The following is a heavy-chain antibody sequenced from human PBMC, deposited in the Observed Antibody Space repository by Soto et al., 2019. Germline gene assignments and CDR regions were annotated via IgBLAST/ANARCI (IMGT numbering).Heavy chain of an antibody. CDR2: ISYGGST. V-gene: IGHV4-39*02. CDR3: AREIDYGDYVEAFDI. D-gene: IGHD4-17*01. Sequence: SETLSLTCTVSGGSISSSSYSWGWVRQPPGKGLEWIGSISYGGSTSNNPSLNSRVTISVDTSKNQLSLRLYSVTAADTAVYYCAREIDYGDYVEAFDIWGQGTMVTVSS. J-gene: IGHJ3*02. CDR1: GGSISSSSYS.